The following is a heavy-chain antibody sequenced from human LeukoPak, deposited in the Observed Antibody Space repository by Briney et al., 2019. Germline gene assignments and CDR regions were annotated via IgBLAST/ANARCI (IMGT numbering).Heavy chain of an antibody. CDR1: GFNFSSYA. Sequence: GGSLRLSCAASGFNFSSYAMSWVRQAPGKGLEWVSAISGSGGSTYYADSVKGRFTISRDDAKNTLYLQMNSLRAEDTAVYHCAKPGSIVVVPAAWTIAEYFQHWLQGTLATVSS. J-gene: IGHJ1*01. V-gene: IGHV3-23*01. D-gene: IGHD2-2*01. CDR2: ISGSGGST. CDR3: AKPGSIVVVPAAWTIAEYFQH.